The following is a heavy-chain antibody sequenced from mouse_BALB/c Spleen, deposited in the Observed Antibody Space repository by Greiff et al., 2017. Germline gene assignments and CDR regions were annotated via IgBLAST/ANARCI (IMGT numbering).Heavy chain of an antibody. D-gene: IGHD1-1*01. Sequence: VQLQQSGPSLVKPSQTLSLTCSVTGDSITSGYWTWIRKFPGNKLEYMGYISYSGSTYYNPSLKSRISITRDTSKNQYYLQLNSVTTEDTATYYCARLYYGSSYRYFDVWGAGTTVTVSS. V-gene: IGHV3-8*02. CDR3: ARLYYGSSYRYFDV. J-gene: IGHJ1*01. CDR2: ISYSGST. CDR1: GDSITSGY.